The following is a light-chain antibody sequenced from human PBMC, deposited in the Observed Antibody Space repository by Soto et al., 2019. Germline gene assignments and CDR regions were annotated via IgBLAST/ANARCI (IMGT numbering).Light chain of an antibody. Sequence: EIVLTQSPGTLSLSPGERATLSCRASQSVTSNYLAWYQQKPGQAPSLLIYSASSRATGIPDRFSGSGSGTDFTLTISRLEPEDFATYYCLQDYNYPYTFGQGTKLEIK. CDR3: LQDYNYPYT. V-gene: IGKV3-20*01. CDR2: SAS. CDR1: QSVTSNY. J-gene: IGKJ2*01.